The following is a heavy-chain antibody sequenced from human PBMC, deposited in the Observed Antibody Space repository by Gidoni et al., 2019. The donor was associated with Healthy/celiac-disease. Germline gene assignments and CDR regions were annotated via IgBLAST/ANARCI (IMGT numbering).Heavy chain of an antibody. CDR2: IYYSGST. Sequence: AKPSENLSLTCTVSGGSISSSSYYWGWIRQPPGKGLEWIGSIYYSGSTYYNPSLKSRVTISVDTSKNQFSLKLSSVTAADTAVYYCATYSSGWYPRDYWGQGTLVTVSS. V-gene: IGHV4-39*01. CDR1: GGSISSSSYY. D-gene: IGHD6-19*01. CDR3: ATYSSGWYPRDY. J-gene: IGHJ4*02.